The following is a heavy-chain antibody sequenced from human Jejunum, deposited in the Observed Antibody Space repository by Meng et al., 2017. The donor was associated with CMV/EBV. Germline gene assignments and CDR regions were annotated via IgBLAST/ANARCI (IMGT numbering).Heavy chain of an antibody. Sequence: LSCAASGFTFNTDEMNWVRQAPGKGLEWIAYISSDGTTTYYADSVKGRFTIFRDNAKNSLYLQMNSLRAEDTAVYYCASTLTFDNWGQGTLVTVSS. CDR1: GFTFNTDE. V-gene: IGHV3-48*03. CDR2: ISSDGTTT. D-gene: IGHD3-16*01. CDR3: ASTLTFDN. J-gene: IGHJ4*02.